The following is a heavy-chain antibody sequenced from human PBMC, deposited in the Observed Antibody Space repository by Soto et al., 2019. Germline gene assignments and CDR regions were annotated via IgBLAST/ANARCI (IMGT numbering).Heavy chain of an antibody. CDR3: ARSRAPGASDAFDI. V-gene: IGHV1-46*01. CDR1: GYTFTRYY. D-gene: IGHD2-8*02. CDR2: INPSGGSP. Sequence: ASVPVSCMASGYTFTRYYIYWVRQAPGEGLQWMGFINPSGGSPVYPQKFQGTVTMTSDTSTTTVYMELSSLRSEDTGVYYCARSRAPGASDAFDIWGQGTMVTVSS. J-gene: IGHJ3*02.